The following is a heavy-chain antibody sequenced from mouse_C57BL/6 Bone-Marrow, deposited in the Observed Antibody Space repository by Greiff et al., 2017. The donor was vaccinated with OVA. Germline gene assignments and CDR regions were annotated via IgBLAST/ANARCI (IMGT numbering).Heavy chain of an antibody. CDR1: GYTFTSYW. Sequence: QVQLQQPGAELVKPGASVKLSCKASGYTFTSYWMQWVKQRPGQGLEWIGEIDPSDSYTNYNQKFKGKATLTVDTSSSTAYMQLSSLTSEDSAVYYCAISQLRLQFAYWGQGTLVTVSA. J-gene: IGHJ3*01. V-gene: IGHV1-50*01. CDR3: AISQLRLQFAY. D-gene: IGHD3-2*02. CDR2: IDPSDSYT.